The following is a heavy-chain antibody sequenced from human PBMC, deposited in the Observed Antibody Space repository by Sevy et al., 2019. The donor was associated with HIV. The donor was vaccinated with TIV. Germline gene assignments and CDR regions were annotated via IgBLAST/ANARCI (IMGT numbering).Heavy chain of an antibody. CDR3: ARAPPVRSGDDSLNWFDP. CDR1: GGSISSYY. CDR2: IYYSGST. J-gene: IGHJ5*02. V-gene: IGHV4-59*01. D-gene: IGHD5-12*01. Sequence: SETLSLTCSVSGGSISSYYWNWLRQTPGKGLEWIGCIYYSGSTDYNPSLKSRVTISVDTSKNQFSLRLKSVTAADTAVYYCARAPPVRSGDDSLNWFDPWGQGTLVTVSS.